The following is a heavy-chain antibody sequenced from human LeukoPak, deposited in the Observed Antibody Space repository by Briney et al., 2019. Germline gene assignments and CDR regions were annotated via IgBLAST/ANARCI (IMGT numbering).Heavy chain of an antibody. V-gene: IGHV4-59*12. CDR3: ARADTPYYDSSGPRFDY. CDR2: IHYSGST. D-gene: IGHD3-22*01. J-gene: IGHJ4*02. Sequence: PSETLSLTCTVSGGSISSYYWSWIRQPPGKGLEWIGYIHYSGSTNYNPSLKSRVTISVDTSKNQFSLKLSSVTAADTAVYYCARADTPYYDSSGPRFDYWGQGTLVTVSS. CDR1: GGSISSYY.